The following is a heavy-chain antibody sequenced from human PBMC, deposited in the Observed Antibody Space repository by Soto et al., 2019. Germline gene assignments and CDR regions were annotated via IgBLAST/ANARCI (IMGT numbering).Heavy chain of an antibody. D-gene: IGHD3-3*01. V-gene: IGHV4-39*01. CDR2: IYYSGST. CDR3: ASRPLEWLLYHYYGMDV. J-gene: IGHJ6*02. CDR1: GGSISSSSYY. Sequence: SETLSLTCTVSGGSISSSSYYWGWIRQPPGKGLEWIGSIYYSGSTYYNPSLKSRVTISVDTSKNQFSLKLSSVTAADTAVYYCASRPLEWLLYHYYGMDVWGQGTTVTVSS.